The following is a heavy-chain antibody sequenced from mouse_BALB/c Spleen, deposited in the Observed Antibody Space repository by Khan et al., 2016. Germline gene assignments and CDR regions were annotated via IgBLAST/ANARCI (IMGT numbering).Heavy chain of an antibody. CDR2: ISSGGSYT. J-gene: IGHJ3*01. Sequence: EVELVESGGGLVKPGGSLKLSGAASGFTFSSYAMSWVRQTPETRLEWVATISSGGSYTYYPDSVKGRFTISRDNAKNTLYLQMCSLRYEDTAMYYCARRRLYDGYSWFAYWGQGTLVTVSA. CDR1: GFTFSSYA. CDR3: ARRRLYDGYSWFAY. V-gene: IGHV5-9-3*01. D-gene: IGHD2-3*01.